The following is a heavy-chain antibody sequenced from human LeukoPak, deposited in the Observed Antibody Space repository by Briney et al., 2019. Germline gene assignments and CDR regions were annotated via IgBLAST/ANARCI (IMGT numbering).Heavy chain of an antibody. J-gene: IGHJ4*02. CDR3: ARGGPLRFLEWLLPYDY. V-gene: IGHV1-46*01. Sequence: ASVKVSCKASGYTFTGYYMHWVRQAPGQGLEWMGIINPSGGSTSYAQKFQGRVTMTRDTSTSTVYMELSSLRSEDTAVYYCARGGPLRFLEWLLPYDYWGQGTLVTVSS. CDR2: INPSGGST. CDR1: GYTFTGYY. D-gene: IGHD3-3*01.